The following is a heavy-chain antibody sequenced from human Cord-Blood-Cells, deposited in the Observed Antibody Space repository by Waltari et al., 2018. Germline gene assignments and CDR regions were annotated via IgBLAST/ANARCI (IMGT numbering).Heavy chain of an antibody. J-gene: IGHJ4*02. Sequence: QVQLQESGPGLVKPSETLSLTCAVSGYSISSGHYWGWLRQPPGKGLEWIGSIYHSGSTYYNPSLKSRVTISVDTSKNQFSLKLSSVTAADTAVYYCARDDGGYWGQGTLVTVSS. CDR3: ARDDGGY. CDR1: GYSISSGHY. CDR2: IYHSGST. V-gene: IGHV4-38-2*02. D-gene: IGHD3-10*01.